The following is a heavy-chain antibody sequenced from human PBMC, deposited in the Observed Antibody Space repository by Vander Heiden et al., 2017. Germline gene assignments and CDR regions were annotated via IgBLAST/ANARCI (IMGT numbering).Heavy chain of an antibody. Sequence: EVQLVESGGGLVQPGRSLRLSCAASGFTFDDYAMHWVRQAPGKGLEWVSGISWNSGSIGYADSVKGRFTISRDNAKNSLYLQMNSLRAEDTALYYCAKETSPGLRCSLGYYGMDVWGQGTTVTVSS. CDR1: GFTFDDYA. D-gene: IGHD3-10*02. V-gene: IGHV3-9*01. CDR3: AKETSPGLRCSLGYYGMDV. J-gene: IGHJ6*02. CDR2: ISWNSGSI.